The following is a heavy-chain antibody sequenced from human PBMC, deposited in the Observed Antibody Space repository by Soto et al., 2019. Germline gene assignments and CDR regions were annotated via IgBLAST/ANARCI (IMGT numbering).Heavy chain of an antibody. CDR3: ARPLTTGWELLSSGY. CDR1: GFTFSNYW. CDR2: IKQDGSET. Sequence: EVQLVESGGGLVQPGGSLRLSCAASGFTFSNYWMNWVRQAPGKGLQWVANIKQDGSETYYVDSVEGRFTISRDNAKNALYLQMDSLRAEDTAVYYCARPLTTGWELLSSGYWGQGTLVTVSS. D-gene: IGHD1-26*01. V-gene: IGHV3-7*01. J-gene: IGHJ4*02.